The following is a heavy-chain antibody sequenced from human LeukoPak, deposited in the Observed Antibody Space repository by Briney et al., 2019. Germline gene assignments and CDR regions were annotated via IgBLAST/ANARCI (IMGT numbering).Heavy chain of an antibody. D-gene: IGHD1-1*01. J-gene: IGHJ4*02. Sequence: GGSLRLSCAASGFTFSSYAMSWVRQAPGKGLEWVSAISGSGGSTYYADSVKGRFTISRDNSKNTLYLQMNRLRAEDPAVYYCATGSGTSNAPLDYWGPGTLVTVSS. CDR2: ISGSGGST. V-gene: IGHV3-23*01. CDR1: GFTFSSYA. CDR3: ATGSGTSNAPLDY.